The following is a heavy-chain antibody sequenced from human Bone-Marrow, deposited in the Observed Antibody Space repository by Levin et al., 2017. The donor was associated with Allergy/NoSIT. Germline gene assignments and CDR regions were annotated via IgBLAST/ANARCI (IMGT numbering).Heavy chain of an antibody. J-gene: IGHJ6*02. V-gene: IGHV3-23*01. CDR1: AFTLSSYA. Sequence: GGSLRLSCAASAFTLSSYAMNWVRQAPGKGLEWVSGISGGGVSTYYADSVKGRFTISSDYSKNTLFLQMSSLRAEDTAVYYCSRGGTVMVAAIGLYYGMDVWGQGTTVTVSS. CDR3: SRGGTVMVAAIGLYYGMDV. CDR2: ISGGGVST. D-gene: IGHD2-15*01.